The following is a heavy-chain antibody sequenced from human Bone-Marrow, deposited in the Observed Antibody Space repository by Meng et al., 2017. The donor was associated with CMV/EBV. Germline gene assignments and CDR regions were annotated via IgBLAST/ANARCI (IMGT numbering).Heavy chain of an antibody. Sequence: SETLSLTCTVSGGSVSSGSYYWSWIRQPPGKGLEWIGYIYYSGSTNYNPSLKSRVTISVDTSKNQFSLKLSSVTAADTAVYYCARDDGDYLYGYWGQGTLVTVSS. CDR1: GGSVSSGSYY. CDR3: ARDDGDYLYGY. V-gene: IGHV4-61*01. J-gene: IGHJ4*02. CDR2: IYYSGST. D-gene: IGHD4-17*01.